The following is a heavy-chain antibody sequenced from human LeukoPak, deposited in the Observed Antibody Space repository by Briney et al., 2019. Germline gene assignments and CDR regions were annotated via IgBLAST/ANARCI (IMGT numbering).Heavy chain of an antibody. CDR2: ISGSGGRK. CDR3: ARVIRAAPGKGYFDY. J-gene: IGHJ4*02. V-gene: IGHV3-23*01. Sequence: GGSLSLSCATSGFIFSTYPLSWVRQAPGKGLEWASSISGSGGRKYHEDSVKGQFTISRDSSKNTLYLQMNSLRAEETAIYYCARVIRAAPGKGYFDYWGQGTLVTVSS. CDR1: GFIFSTYP. D-gene: IGHD6-13*01.